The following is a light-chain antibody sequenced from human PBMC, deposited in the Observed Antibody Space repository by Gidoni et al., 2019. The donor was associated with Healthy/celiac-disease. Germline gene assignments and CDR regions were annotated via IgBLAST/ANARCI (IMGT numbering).Light chain of an antibody. V-gene: IGLV2-14*03. J-gene: IGLJ1*01. CDR1: SSDVGGYND. Sequence: QSALTQPASVSGSPGPSITISCTGTSSDVGGYNDVAWYQQHPGKAPKLMMYDVSNRPSGVSNRFSGSKSGNTASLTISGLQAEDEADYYCSSYTSSSTRVFGTGTKVTVL. CDR2: DVS. CDR3: SSYTSSSTRV.